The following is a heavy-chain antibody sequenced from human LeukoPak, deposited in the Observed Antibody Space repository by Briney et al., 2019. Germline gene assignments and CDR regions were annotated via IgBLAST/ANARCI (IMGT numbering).Heavy chain of an antibody. Sequence: GASVKVSCKASGYTFTGYYMHWVRQAPGQGLEWMGWINPNSGGTNYAQKFQGRVTMTRDTSISTAYMELSRLRSDDTAVYYCARSPLFCRRTSCYVEDAFEIWGQGTTVTVSS. CDR1: GYTFTGYY. CDR2: INPNSGGT. CDR3: ARSPLFCRRTSCYVEDAFEI. D-gene: IGHD2-2*01. J-gene: IGHJ3*02. V-gene: IGHV1-2*02.